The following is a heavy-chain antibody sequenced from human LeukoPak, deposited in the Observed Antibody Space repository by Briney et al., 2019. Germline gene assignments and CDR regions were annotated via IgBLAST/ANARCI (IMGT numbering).Heavy chain of an antibody. Sequence: GGSLRLSCAASGFTFSGYAMAWVRQAPGKGLEWVSSITITGRSPSYADSVKGRFTVSRDNSKNTLYLQMNSLRAEDTAVYFCAKSSSSWSYYFNYWGQGNLVTVSS. CDR3: AKSSSSWSYYFNY. CDR2: ITITGRSP. CDR1: GFTFSGYA. V-gene: IGHV3-23*01. J-gene: IGHJ4*02. D-gene: IGHD6-13*01.